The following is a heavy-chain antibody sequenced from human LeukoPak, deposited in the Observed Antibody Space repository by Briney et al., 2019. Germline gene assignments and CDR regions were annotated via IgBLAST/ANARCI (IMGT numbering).Heavy chain of an antibody. CDR1: GFTFSDYY. D-gene: IGHD2-21*02. J-gene: IGHJ3*02. CDR3: ARGTAAGGSDAFDI. Sequence: GGSLRLSCAASGFTFSDYYMSWIRQSPGKGLEWVSYITYSGTTIYYADSVKGRFTISRDNAKSSLYLQMNSLRAEDTAVYYCARGTAAGGSDAFDIWGQGTMVTVYS. CDR2: ITYSGTTI. V-gene: IGHV3-11*04.